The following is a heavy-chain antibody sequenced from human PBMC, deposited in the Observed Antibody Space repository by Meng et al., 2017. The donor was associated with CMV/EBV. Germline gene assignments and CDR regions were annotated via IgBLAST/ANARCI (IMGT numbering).Heavy chain of an antibody. CDR3: TRDRVAAGFWSGYFDY. D-gene: IGHD3-3*01. CDR1: GFTFSSYS. V-gene: IGHV3-53*01. Sequence: ETLSLTCAASGFTFSSYSMNWVRQAPGKGLEWVSIIYSGGSTYYADSVKGRFTISRDNSKNTLYLQMNSLRAEDTAVYYCTRDRVAAGFWSGYFDYWGQGTLVTVSS. CDR2: IYSGGST. J-gene: IGHJ4*02.